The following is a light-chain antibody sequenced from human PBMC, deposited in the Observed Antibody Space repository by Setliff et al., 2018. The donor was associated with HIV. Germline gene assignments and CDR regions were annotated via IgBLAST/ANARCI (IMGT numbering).Light chain of an antibody. V-gene: IGLV2-11*01. CDR3: SSYAGTFTLYA. J-gene: IGLJ1*01. CDR1: SRDIGAYNY. Sequence: QSALTQPRSVSGSPGQSVTISCTGTSRDIGAYNYVSWYQQHPDKAPKLIIYDVSRRPSGVPDRFSGSKSGNTASLTISGLQAKDEADYYCSSYAGTFTLYALGTGTKVTVL. CDR2: DVS.